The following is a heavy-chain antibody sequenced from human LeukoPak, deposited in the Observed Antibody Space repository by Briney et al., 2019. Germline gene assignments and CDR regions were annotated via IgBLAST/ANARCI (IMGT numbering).Heavy chain of an antibody. CDR1: GFTFSSYG. CDR2: ISYDGYNK. CDR3: AKDKYPVVVAATLDY. D-gene: IGHD2-15*01. Sequence: GGSLRLSCAASGFTFSSYGIHWVRQAPGKGLEWVAVISYDGYNKNYADSVKGRFTISRDNSKNTLYLQMNSLRAEDTAVYYCAKDKYPVVVAATLDYWGQGILVTVSS. V-gene: IGHV3-30*18. J-gene: IGHJ4*02.